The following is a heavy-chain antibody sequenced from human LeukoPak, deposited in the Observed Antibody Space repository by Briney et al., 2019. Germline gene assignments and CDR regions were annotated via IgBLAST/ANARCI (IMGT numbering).Heavy chain of an antibody. CDR3: AQQLGYCSGGTCYFTY. V-gene: IGHV3-11*03. D-gene: IGHD2-15*01. CDR1: GFTFSDYY. Sequence: PGGSLRLSCAASGFTFSDYYMSWIRQAPGKGLEWVSYISSSGGYRNYADSVKGRFTIARDNSKNTLYLQMNSLRVDDTAVYYCAQQLGYCSGGTCYFTYWGQGTLVTVSS. J-gene: IGHJ1*01. CDR2: ISSSGGYR.